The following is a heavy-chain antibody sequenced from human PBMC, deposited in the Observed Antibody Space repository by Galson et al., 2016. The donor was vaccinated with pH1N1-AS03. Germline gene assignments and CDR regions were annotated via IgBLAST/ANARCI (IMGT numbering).Heavy chain of an antibody. D-gene: IGHD5-12*01. CDR1: GFTFSNAW. V-gene: IGHV3-15*01. Sequence: SLRLSCAASGFTFSNAWMSWVRQAPGKGLEWVGRIKSKHDGGTTDYAAPVKGRFTISRDDSKNTLYLEMNSLKTEDTALYYCTPTDMVVTTFGTTRTPGALFDYWGQGTLVIVSS. CDR3: TPTDMVVTTFGTTRTPGALFDY. CDR2: IKSKHDGGTT. J-gene: IGHJ4*02.